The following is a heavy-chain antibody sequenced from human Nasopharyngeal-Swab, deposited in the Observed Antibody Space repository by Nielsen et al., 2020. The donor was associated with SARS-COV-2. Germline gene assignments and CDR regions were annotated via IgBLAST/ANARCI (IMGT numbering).Heavy chain of an antibody. CDR2: ISSTGGNT. Sequence: GESLKISCSASGSTFSNYAMHWVRQAPGKGLEYVSAISSTGGNTYYTDSVKGRFTISRDNSKNTLYLQMGSLRVEDTAVYYCVKDSSGYEFDSWGQGTLVTVSS. CDR1: GSTFSNYA. CDR3: VKDSSGYEFDS. D-gene: IGHD3-22*01. J-gene: IGHJ4*02. V-gene: IGHV3-64D*06.